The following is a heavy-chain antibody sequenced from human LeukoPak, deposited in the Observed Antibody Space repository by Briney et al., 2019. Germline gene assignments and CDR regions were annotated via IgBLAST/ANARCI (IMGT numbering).Heavy chain of an antibody. CDR1: CGSISSYY. Sequence: SETLSLTCTVSCGSISSYYWSWIRHPPGKGLEWIGYIYYSGSTNYNPPLKSRVTISVDTTKNQFSLKLSSVTAADTAVYYCARHLRYHHMDVWGKGTTVTVSS. V-gene: IGHV4-59*08. CDR2: IYYSGST. CDR3: ARHLRYHHMDV. J-gene: IGHJ6*03. D-gene: IGHD3-3*01.